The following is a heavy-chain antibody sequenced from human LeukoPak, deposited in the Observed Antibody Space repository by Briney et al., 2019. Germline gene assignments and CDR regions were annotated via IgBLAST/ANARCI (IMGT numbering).Heavy chain of an antibody. CDR1: GYTFNTYG. CDR3: ARESTGGSLEIDY. Sequence: ASVKVSCKASGYTFNTYGIIWVRQAPGQGLEWMGWISAYNGDTTYAQKLQGRVTLTTDASTSTAYMELRSLRSDDTAVYYCARESTGGSLEIDYWAREPWSPSPQ. V-gene: IGHV1-18*01. J-gene: IGHJ4*02. CDR2: ISAYNGDT. D-gene: IGHD2-8*02.